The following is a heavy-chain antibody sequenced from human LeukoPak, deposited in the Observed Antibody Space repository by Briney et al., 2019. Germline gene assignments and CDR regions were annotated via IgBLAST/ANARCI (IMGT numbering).Heavy chain of an antibody. V-gene: IGHV3-48*03. CDR3: ARSCSTATCYFDY. CDR1: GFTFSSYE. D-gene: IGHD2-2*01. CDR2: ISSSGSTI. J-gene: IGHJ4*03. Sequence: GGSLRLSCAASGFTFSSYEMNWVRQAPGKGLEWVSYISSSGSTIYYADSVKGRFTISRDNAKNSLYLQMNSLRAEDTAVYYCARSCSTATCYFDYWGQGTLVTVSS.